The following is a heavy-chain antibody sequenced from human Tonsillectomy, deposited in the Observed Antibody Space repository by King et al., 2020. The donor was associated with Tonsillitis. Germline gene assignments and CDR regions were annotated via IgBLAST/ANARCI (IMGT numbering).Heavy chain of an antibody. Sequence: VQLVESGGGVVQPGRSLRLSCAASGFTFSSYGMHWVRPAPGKGLEWVAVIWYDGSNKYYADSVKGRFTISRDNSKNTLYLQMNSLRAEDTAVYYCARDLVGYCSSTSCHHFDYWGQGTLVTVSS. D-gene: IGHD2-2*01. CDR2: IWYDGSNK. CDR1: GFTFSSYG. J-gene: IGHJ4*02. V-gene: IGHV3-33*01. CDR3: ARDLVGYCSSTSCHHFDY.